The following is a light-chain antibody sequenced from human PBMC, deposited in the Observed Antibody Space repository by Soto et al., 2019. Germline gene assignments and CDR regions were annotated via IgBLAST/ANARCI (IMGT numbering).Light chain of an antibody. Sequence: QSALTQPASVSGSPGQSIAISCTGTSSDVGKYSYVSWFQQYPGNAPKLMIYEVSNRPSGVSNRFSGSKSGNTVSLTISGLQGEAEADYYCSSFTTSSTWVFGGGTKLTVL. V-gene: IGLV2-14*01. CDR2: EVS. J-gene: IGLJ3*02. CDR1: SSDVGKYSY. CDR3: SSFTTSSTWV.